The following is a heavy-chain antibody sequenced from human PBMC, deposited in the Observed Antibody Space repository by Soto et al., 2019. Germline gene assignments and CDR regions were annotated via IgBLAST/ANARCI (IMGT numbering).Heavy chain of an antibody. CDR1: GGSVSSGSYY. V-gene: IGHV4-61*01. D-gene: IGHD3-3*01. CDR3: SREPYDVFWSGYHGAYSNWFDP. CDR2: IYYSGST. Sequence: PSETLSLTCTVSGGSVSSGSYYWGWIRQPPGKGLEWIGYIYYSGSTNYNPSLKRRVTISVDTSKNQFSLKLSSVTAADTAVYYCSREPYDVFWSGYHGAYSNWFDPWGQETLVTVSS. J-gene: IGHJ5*02.